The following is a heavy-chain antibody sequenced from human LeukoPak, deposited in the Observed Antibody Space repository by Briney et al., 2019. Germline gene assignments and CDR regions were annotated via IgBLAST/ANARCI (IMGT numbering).Heavy chain of an antibody. CDR3: ARLAVWYSSSDSYFDY. V-gene: IGHV5-51*01. Sequence: GESLKISCKGSGYSFTSYWIGWVRQMPGKGLEWMGIIYPGDPDTRYSPSFQGQVTISADKSISTAYLQWSSLKASDTAMYYCARLAVWYSSSDSYFDYWGQGTLVTVSS. CDR2: IYPGDPDT. D-gene: IGHD6-6*01. J-gene: IGHJ4*02. CDR1: GYSFTSYW.